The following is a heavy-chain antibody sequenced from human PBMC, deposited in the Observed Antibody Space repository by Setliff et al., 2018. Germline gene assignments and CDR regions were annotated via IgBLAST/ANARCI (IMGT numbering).Heavy chain of an antibody. J-gene: IGHJ4*02. D-gene: IGHD2-2*01. V-gene: IGHV1-18*01. CDR1: GYTFTSSG. CDR3: ARLVRYCTRTSCQRTPGTEY. CDR2: IFPKTGNT. Sequence: ASVKVSCKASGYTFTSSGITWVRQAPGQGLEWMGWIFPKTGNTNYAHKLQGRVSMTTDTSTSTAYMEVKSLTSDDTAVYYCARLVRYCTRTSCQRTPGTEYWGQGTLVTVSS.